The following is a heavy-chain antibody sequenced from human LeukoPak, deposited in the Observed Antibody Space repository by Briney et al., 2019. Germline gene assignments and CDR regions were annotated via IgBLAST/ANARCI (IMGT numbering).Heavy chain of an antibody. CDR2: IYYSGST. CDR1: GGSITSYY. V-gene: IGHV4-59*01. J-gene: IGHJ4*02. Sequence: SETLSLTCTVSGGSITSYYCSWIRQPPGKGLEWIGYIYYSGSTDFNSSLKSRVTISVDTSKNQFSLKLTSGTAADTALYYCATGRYYFDYWGQGTLVTVSS. CDR3: ATGRYYFDY. D-gene: IGHD3-16*02.